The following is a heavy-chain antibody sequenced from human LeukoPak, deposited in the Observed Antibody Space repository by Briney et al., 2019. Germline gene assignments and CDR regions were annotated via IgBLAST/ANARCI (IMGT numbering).Heavy chain of an antibody. CDR2: IRYDGSNE. J-gene: IGHJ4*02. CDR3: AKNSGYNNDWFDY. V-gene: IGHV3-30*02. CDR1: GISFSNYD. Sequence: TGGSLRLSCAASGISFSNYDMHWVRQAPGKGLEWVAFIRYDGSNEYYADSVKGRFTISRDNSKNTPYLQMNSLRTEDTAVYYCAKNSGYNNDWFDYWGQGTLVTVSS. D-gene: IGHD6-19*01.